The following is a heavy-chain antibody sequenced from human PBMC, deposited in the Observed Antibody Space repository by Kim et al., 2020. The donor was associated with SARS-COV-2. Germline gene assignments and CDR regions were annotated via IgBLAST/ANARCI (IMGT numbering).Heavy chain of an antibody. CDR2: INHSGST. J-gene: IGHJ4*02. Sequence: SETLSLTCAVYGGSFSCYYWSWIRQPPGKGLEWIGEINHSGSTNYNPSLKSRVTISVDTSKNQFSLKLSSVTAADTAVYYCARSRGDIVVVVAAHPFDYWGQGTLVTVSS. D-gene: IGHD2-15*01. V-gene: IGHV4-34*01. CDR3: ARSRGDIVVVVAAHPFDY. CDR1: GGSFSCYY.